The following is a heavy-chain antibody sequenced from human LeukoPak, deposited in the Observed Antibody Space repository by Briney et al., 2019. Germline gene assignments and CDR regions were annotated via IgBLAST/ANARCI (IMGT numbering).Heavy chain of an antibody. V-gene: IGHV3-66*01. CDR1: GFTVSSNY. Sequence: PGGSLRLSCAASGFTVSSNYMNWVRQAPGKGLEWVSVIYSGGSTYYADSVKGRFTISRDNSKNTLYLQMNSLRAEDTAVYYCARGKAVAGTKSLDYWGQGTLVTVSS. CDR2: IYSGGST. CDR3: ARGKAVAGTKSLDY. J-gene: IGHJ4*02. D-gene: IGHD6-19*01.